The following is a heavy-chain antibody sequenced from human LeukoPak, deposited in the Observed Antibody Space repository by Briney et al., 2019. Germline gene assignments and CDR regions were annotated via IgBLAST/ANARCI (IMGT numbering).Heavy chain of an antibody. CDR2: IYYSGNT. V-gene: IGHV4-39*07. CDR3: AAYYYDSSGYYAIFDY. CDR1: GGSIKGTTYY. J-gene: IGHJ4*02. D-gene: IGHD3-22*01. Sequence: PSETLSLTCTVSGGSIKGTTYYWGWIRQPPGKGLEWIGNIYYSGNTYYNPSLKSRVAISVDTSKNQFSLKLSSVSAADTAVYYCAAYYYDSSGYYAIFDYWGQGTLVTVSS.